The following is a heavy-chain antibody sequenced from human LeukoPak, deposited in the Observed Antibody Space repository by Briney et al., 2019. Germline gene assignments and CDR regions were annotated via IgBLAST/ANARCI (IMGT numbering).Heavy chain of an antibody. CDR1: GYTFTSYG. V-gene: IGHV1-18*01. J-gene: IGHJ3*02. CDR3: AGAERITIFGVVIRTDAFDI. D-gene: IGHD3-3*01. Sequence: ASVKVSCKASGYTFTSYGISWVRQAPGQGLEWMGWISAYNGNTNYAQKLQGRVTMTTDTSTSTAYMELRSLRSDDTAVYYCAGAERITIFGVVIRTDAFDIWGQGTMVTVSP. CDR2: ISAYNGNT.